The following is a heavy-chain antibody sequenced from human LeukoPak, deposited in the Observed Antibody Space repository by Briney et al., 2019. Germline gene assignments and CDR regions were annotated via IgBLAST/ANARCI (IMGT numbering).Heavy chain of an antibody. J-gene: IGHJ4*02. D-gene: IGHD6-19*01. CDR3: ARGDSSGWSFDY. Sequence: GGSLRLSCTASGFTFSDYSMNWVRQTPRKGLEWVSCISGSGSYIYYADSVKGRFTISRDNSKNSLHLQVNSLRAEDTAVYYCARGDSSGWSFDYWGQGTLVTVSS. CDR1: GFTFSDYS. CDR2: ISGSGSYI. V-gene: IGHV3-21*06.